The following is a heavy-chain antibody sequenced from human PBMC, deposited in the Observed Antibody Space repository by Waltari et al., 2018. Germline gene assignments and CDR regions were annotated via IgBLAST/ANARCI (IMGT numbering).Heavy chain of an antibody. D-gene: IGHD2-15*01. CDR2: SRHDGKVI. CDR1: GFTFSSYS. CDR3: TRDVGYWSGGACYRWFDP. J-gene: IGHJ5*02. V-gene: IGHV3-48*01. Sequence: VQLVESGGDLVQPGGSLRLSCATSGFTFSSYSLNWGRQAPGKGPERRSISRHDGKVIVSADSVQGRFTISRDIARDSVYLQMKGLRAEDTGVYYCTRDVGYWSGGACYRWFDPGGQGTLVTVTS.